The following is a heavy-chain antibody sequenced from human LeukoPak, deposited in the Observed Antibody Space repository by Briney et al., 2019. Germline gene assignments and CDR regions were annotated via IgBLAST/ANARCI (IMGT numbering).Heavy chain of an antibody. J-gene: IGHJ4*02. D-gene: IGHD4-11*01. CDR2: VSGSGGST. CDR3: AKVEAYDYSNYVDY. CDR1: GFTFSSYA. V-gene: IGHV3-23*01. Sequence: PGGSLRLSCAASGFTFSSYAMSWVRQAPGKGLEWVSAVSGSGGSTYYADSVKGRFTISRDNSKNTLYLQMNSLRAEDTAVYYCAKVEAYDYSNYVDYWGQGTLVTVSS.